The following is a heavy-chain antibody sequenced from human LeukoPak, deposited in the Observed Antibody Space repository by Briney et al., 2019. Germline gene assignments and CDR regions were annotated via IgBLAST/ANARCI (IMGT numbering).Heavy chain of an antibody. CDR3: AKSPGSYSSYYFDY. CDR2: ISGSGGST. V-gene: IGHV3-23*01. Sequence: GGSLRLSCAASGLTFSSYWMSWVRQAPGKGLEWVSAISGSGGSTYYADSVKGRFTISRDNSKNTLYLQMNSLRAEDTAVYYCAKSPGSYSSYYFDYWGQGTLVTVSS. D-gene: IGHD3-10*01. CDR1: GLTFSSYW. J-gene: IGHJ4*02.